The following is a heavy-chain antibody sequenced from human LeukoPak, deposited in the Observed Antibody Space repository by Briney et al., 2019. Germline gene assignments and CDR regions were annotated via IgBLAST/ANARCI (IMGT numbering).Heavy chain of an antibody. J-gene: IGHJ4*02. D-gene: IGHD1-1*01. V-gene: IGHV4-61*02. CDR3: ARDGTSLNLAEFDY. CDR2: IYTTGST. CDR1: GASITSGSYY. Sequence: SETLSLTCTVSGASITSGSYYWSWVRQSAGKGLEWIGRIYTTGSTNYNPSLKSRVTISVDTSKNQFSLKLSSVTAADTAMYYCARDGTSLNLAEFDYWGQGTLVTVSS.